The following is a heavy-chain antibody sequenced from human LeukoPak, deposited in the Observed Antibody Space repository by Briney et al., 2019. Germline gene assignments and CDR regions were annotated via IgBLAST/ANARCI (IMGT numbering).Heavy chain of an antibody. D-gene: IGHD3-3*01. CDR3: ARGSPSYYDFWSGYFVTFDY. CDR2: INHSGST. Sequence: SETLSLTCAVSGGSFSGYYWSWIRQPPGKGLEWIGEINHSGSTNYNPSLKSRVTISVDTPKNQFSLKLSSVTAADTAVYYCARGSPSYYDFWSGYFVTFDYWGQGTLVTVSS. J-gene: IGHJ4*02. CDR1: GGSFSGYY. V-gene: IGHV4-34*01.